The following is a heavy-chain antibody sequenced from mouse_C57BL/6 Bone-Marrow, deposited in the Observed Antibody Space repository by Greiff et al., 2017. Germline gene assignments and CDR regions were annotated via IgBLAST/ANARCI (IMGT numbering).Heavy chain of an antibody. CDR3: TSENDGYYLWFAY. CDR2: IEPETGGT. Sequence: VQLQASGAELVRPGASVTLSCKASGYTFTDYEMHWVKQTPVHGLEWIGAIEPETGGTAYNQKFKGKAILTADKSSSTAYIELRSLTSEDSAVYYCTSENDGYYLWFAYWGQGTLVTVSA. D-gene: IGHD2-3*01. J-gene: IGHJ3*01. CDR1: GYTFTDYE. V-gene: IGHV1-15*01.